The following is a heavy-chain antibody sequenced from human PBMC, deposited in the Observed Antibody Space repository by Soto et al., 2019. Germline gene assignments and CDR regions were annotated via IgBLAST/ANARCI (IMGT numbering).Heavy chain of an antibody. V-gene: IGHV3-15*01. CDR3: TTRPRIAAAGPMDV. D-gene: IGHD6-13*01. J-gene: IGHJ6*03. CDR1: GFTFSNAW. CDR2: IKSKTDGGTT. Sequence: GGSLRLSCAASGFTFSNAWMSWVRQAPGKGLEWVGRIKSKTDGGTTDYAAPVKGRFTISRDDSKNTLYLQMNSLKTEDTAVYYCTTRPRIAAAGPMDVWGKGTMVTVSS.